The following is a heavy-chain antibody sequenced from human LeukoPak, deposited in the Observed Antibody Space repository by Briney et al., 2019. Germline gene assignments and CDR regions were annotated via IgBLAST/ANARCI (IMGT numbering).Heavy chain of an antibody. V-gene: IGHV4-30-2*01. J-gene: IGHJ4*02. CDR2: IYHSGST. CDR1: GGSISSGGYS. CDR3: ARGVLGATKKVTAIPTYYFDY. Sequence: SETLSLTCAVSGGSISSGGYSWSWIRQPPGKGLEWIGYIYHSGSTYYNPSLKRRVTISVDRSKNQFSLKLSSVTAADTAVYYCARGVLGATKKVTAIPTYYFDYWGQGTLVTVSS. D-gene: IGHD2-21*02.